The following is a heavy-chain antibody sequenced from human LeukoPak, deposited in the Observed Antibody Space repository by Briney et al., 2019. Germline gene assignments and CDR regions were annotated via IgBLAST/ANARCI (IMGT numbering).Heavy chain of an antibody. D-gene: IGHD5-18*01. CDR3: ARDQRQLWQSGHGAFDI. V-gene: IGHV3-48*03. CDR2: MCGRGKTI. Sequence: GGSLRLSCAASGFTFSGYEMNWVRQAPGKGLEWISYMCGRGKTIYYADSVKGRFTIPRDDAKNFLYLQMDSLRAEDTAVYYCARDQRQLWQSGHGAFDIWGQGTMVTVSS. CDR1: GFTFSGYE. J-gene: IGHJ3*02.